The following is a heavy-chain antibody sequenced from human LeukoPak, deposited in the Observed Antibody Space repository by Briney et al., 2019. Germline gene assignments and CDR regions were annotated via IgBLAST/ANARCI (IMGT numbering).Heavy chain of an antibody. CDR3: AREELYDILTGYVDY. CDR1: GYTFTSYG. Sequence: ASVKVSCKASGYTFTSYGIGWVRQAPGQGLEWMGWINPNSGGTNYAQKFQGRVTMTRDTSISTAYMELSRLRSDDTAVYYCAREELYDILTGYVDYWGQGTLVTVSS. V-gene: IGHV1-2*02. D-gene: IGHD3-9*01. J-gene: IGHJ4*02. CDR2: INPNSGGT.